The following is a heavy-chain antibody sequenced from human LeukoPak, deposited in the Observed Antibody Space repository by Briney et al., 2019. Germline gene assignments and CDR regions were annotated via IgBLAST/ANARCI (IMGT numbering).Heavy chain of an antibody. CDR3: ARGGGSYDFDY. V-gene: IGHV1-3*01. CDR2: INVGNGDT. J-gene: IGHJ4*02. CDR1: GHTFTNYA. Sequence: GASVKVSCKASGHTFTNYAIHWVRQGPGQRLEWVGWINVGNGDTKYSQKFQGRVTITRDTSASTAYMELSSLRSEDTAVYYCARGGGSYDFDYWGQGILVTVSS. D-gene: IGHD1-26*01.